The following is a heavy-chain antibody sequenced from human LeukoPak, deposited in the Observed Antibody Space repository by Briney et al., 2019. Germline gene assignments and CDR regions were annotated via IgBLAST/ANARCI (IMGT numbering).Heavy chain of an antibody. CDR1: GFTFSNAW. CDR3: TTDQGLSARPAYGY. CDR2: IKSKTDGGIT. D-gene: IGHD6-6*01. Sequence: KPGGALRLSCAASGFTFSNAWMNWVRQAPGKGLEWVGRIKSKTDGGITDYAAPMKGRFTISRDDSKNTLYLQMNSLRTEDTAVDYCTTDQGLSARPAYGYWGQGTLVTVSS. J-gene: IGHJ4*02. V-gene: IGHV3-15*01.